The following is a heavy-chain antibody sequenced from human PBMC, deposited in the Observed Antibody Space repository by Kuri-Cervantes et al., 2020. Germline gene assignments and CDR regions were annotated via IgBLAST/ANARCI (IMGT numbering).Heavy chain of an antibody. V-gene: IGHV3-21*03. CDR2: LDGTSTYI. CDR3: ARGDGYNYFDY. CDR1: GFTFDTYS. J-gene: IGHJ4*02. D-gene: IGHD5-24*01. Sequence: GESLKISCAASGFTFDTYSMRWVRQPPGKGLEWVSSLDGTSTYIYYTDSVKGRFTISRDNAKNSLYLQMNSLRAEDTAVYYCARGDGYNYFDYWGQGTLVTVSS.